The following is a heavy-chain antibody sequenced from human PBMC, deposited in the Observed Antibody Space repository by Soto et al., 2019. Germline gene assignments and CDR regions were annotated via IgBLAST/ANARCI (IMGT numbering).Heavy chain of an antibody. Sequence: PGGSLRLSCEASGFTFSDYGIHWVRQAPGKGLEWVAIIWNDGSNEYYADSVKGRFTISRDNSKNTVYLQVSNLRAEDTAVYFCDRDQTDSGGYSDSWGQGTLVTVSS. J-gene: IGHJ4*02. CDR1: GFTFSDYG. V-gene: IGHV3-33*01. CDR2: IWNDGSNE. D-gene: IGHD3-22*01. CDR3: DRDQTDSGGYSDS.